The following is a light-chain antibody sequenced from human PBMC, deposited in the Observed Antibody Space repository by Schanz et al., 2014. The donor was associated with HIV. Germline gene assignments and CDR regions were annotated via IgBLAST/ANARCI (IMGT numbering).Light chain of an antibody. J-gene: IGLJ2*01. Sequence: QSALTQPASVSGSPGQSITISCTGTSSDVGGYNFVSWYQQHPGKAPKFLIYDVSNRPSGVSNRFSGSKSGNTASLTISGLQAEDEADYHCSSYTSSSTLYVVFGGGTKLTVL. CDR2: DVS. CDR3: SSYTSSSTLYVV. CDR1: SSDVGGYNF. V-gene: IGLV2-14*03.